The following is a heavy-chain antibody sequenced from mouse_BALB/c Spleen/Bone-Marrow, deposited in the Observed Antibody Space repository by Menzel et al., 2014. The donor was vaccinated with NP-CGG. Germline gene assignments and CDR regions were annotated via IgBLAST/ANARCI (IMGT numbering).Heavy chain of an antibody. CDR2: ISYDGSN. Sequence: LQESGPGLVKPSQSLSLTCSVTGYSITSGYYWNWIRQFPGNKLEWMGYISYDGSNNYNPSLKNRISITRDTSKNQFFLKLNSVTTEDTATYYCAREGYYYDYAFDYWGQGTTLTVSS. J-gene: IGHJ2*01. D-gene: IGHD1-2*01. V-gene: IGHV3-6*02. CDR1: GYSITSGYY. CDR3: AREGYYYDYAFDY.